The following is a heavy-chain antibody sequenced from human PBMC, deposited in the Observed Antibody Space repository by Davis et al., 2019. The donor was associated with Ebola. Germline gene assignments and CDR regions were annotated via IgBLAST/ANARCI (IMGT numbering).Heavy chain of an antibody. D-gene: IGHD6-13*01. Sequence: GESLKISCAASKFSFSTYWMSWVRQAPGKGLEWVANIHQGGREKYYVDSVKGRFTISRDNAKNSLYLQMNSLIAEDTAVYYCARDLSWYHAFDVWGQGTMVTVSS. CDR2: IHQGGREK. CDR1: KFSFSTYW. J-gene: IGHJ3*01. CDR3: ARDLSWYHAFDV. V-gene: IGHV3-7*03.